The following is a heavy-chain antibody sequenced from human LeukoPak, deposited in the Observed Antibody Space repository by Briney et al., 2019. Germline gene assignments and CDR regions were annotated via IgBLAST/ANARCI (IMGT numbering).Heavy chain of an antibody. Sequence: PGGSLRLSCAASGFTFSSYSMNWVRQAPGKGLEWVSSISSSSSYIYYADSVKGRFTISRDNAKNSLYLQMNSLRAEDTAVYYCARPSGGTPNAFDIWGQGTMVTVSS. D-gene: IGHD1-1*01. CDR3: ARPSGGTPNAFDI. CDR2: ISSSSSYI. J-gene: IGHJ3*02. CDR1: GFTFSSYS. V-gene: IGHV3-21*01.